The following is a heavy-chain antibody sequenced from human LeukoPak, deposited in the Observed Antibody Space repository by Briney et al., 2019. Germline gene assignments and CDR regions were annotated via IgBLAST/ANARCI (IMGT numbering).Heavy chain of an antibody. CDR3: ARGEQKATITGLDS. CDR1: GFTFSNYS. J-gene: IGHJ4*02. Sequence: PGGSLRLSCAASGFTFSNYSMHWVRQAPGKGLEWVAAITYDGTNKYYADSVKGRFTISRDNSKNSLYLQMNGLRVEDTAVYFCARGEQKATITGLDSWGQGTLVTVSS. CDR2: ITYDGTNK. V-gene: IGHV3-30*04. D-gene: IGHD5-24*01.